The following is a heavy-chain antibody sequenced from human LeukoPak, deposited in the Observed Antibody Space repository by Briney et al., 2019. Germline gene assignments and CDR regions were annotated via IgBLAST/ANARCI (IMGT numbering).Heavy chain of an antibody. V-gene: IGHV3-11*01. CDR3: ARDSYDSPSSDY. D-gene: IGHD3-22*01. CDR1: GFTFSDYY. J-gene: IGHJ4*02. Sequence: GGSLRLSCAASGFTFSDYYMSWIRQAPGEGLEWVSYISSSGSTIYYADSVKGRFTISRGNAKNSLYLQMNSLRAEDTAVYYCARDSYDSPSSDYWGQGTLVTVSS. CDR2: ISSSGSTI.